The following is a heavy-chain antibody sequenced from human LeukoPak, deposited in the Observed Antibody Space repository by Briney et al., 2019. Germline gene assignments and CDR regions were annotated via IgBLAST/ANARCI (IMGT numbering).Heavy chain of an antibody. CDR2: ITNDGRVT. CDR1: GFTFSTYP. D-gene: IGHD3-16*01. CDR3: AKGLILAEIGPAGFEY. J-gene: IGHJ4*02. Sequence: GGSLRLSCAASGFTFSTYPMSWVRQTPGKGLQWVSAITNDGRVTYYADSVKGRFTVSRDNSKNALYLQLNSLRVEDTAVYYCAKGLILAEIGPAGFEYWGQGTLVTVSS. V-gene: IGHV3-23*01.